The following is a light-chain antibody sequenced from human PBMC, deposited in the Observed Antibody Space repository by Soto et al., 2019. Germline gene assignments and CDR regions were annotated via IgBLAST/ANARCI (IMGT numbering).Light chain of an antibody. CDR3: QEGNNWPLT. CDR2: DAS. Sequence: EIVLTQSPATLSLSPGERATLSCRASQSVSSYLAWYQQKTGQPPRLLIYDASNRATGIPARFSGSGSGTDFTLTISRLEPEDFVVYYSQEGNNWPLTFGGGNKVEIK. J-gene: IGKJ4*01. CDR1: QSVSSY. V-gene: IGKV3-11*01.